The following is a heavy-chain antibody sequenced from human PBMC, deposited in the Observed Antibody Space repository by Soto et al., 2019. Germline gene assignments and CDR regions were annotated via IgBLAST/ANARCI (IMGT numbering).Heavy chain of an antibody. CDR1: GFTLSRYA. V-gene: IGHV3-30-3*01. CDR3: ARDVDTAYNWFDP. CDR2: ILYDGSNK. J-gene: IGHJ5*02. Sequence: GGSLRLSCAASGFTLSRYAMHWVRQAPGKGLEWVSLILYDGSNKYYADSVKGRFTISRDNSKNTLYLHMNNLSAEDTAVYYCARDVDTAYNWFDPWGQGTLVTVSS. D-gene: IGHD5-18*01.